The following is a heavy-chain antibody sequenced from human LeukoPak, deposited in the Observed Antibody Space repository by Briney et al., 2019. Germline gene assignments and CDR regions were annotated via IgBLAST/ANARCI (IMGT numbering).Heavy chain of an antibody. D-gene: IGHD6-19*01. J-gene: IGHJ4*02. CDR3: ARRSGVAVAGAFDY. CDR1: GFTFSSYG. CDR2: IRYDGSNK. Sequence: GGSLRLSCAASGFTFSSYGMHWVRQAPGKGLGWVAFIRYDGSNKYYADSVKGRFTISRDNSKNTLHLQMNSLRAEDTAVYFCARRSGVAVAGAFDYWGQGTLVTVSS. V-gene: IGHV3-30*02.